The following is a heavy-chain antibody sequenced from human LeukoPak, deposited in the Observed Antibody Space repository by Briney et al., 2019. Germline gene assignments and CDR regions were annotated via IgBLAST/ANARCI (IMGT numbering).Heavy chain of an antibody. V-gene: IGHV3-7*04. D-gene: IGHD6-19*01. Sequence: PGGSLRLSCAASGFTFSNYWMNWVRQAPGKGLEWVANIKQDGSAKYYVDSVKGRFTISRDNAKNSLYLQMNSLGAEDTAVYYCARTILEQWLTIDYRGQGTLVTFSS. J-gene: IGHJ4*02. CDR2: IKQDGSAK. CDR3: ARTILEQWLTIDY. CDR1: GFTFSNYW.